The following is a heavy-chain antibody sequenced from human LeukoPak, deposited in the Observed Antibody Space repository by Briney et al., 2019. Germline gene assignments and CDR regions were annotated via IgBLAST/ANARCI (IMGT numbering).Heavy chain of an antibody. CDR3: ARGSDILALGY. Sequence: GGSLRLSCAASGFTVSSNYMSWVRQAPGKGLVWVSRINSDGSSTSYADSVKGRFTISRDNARNTLYLQMNSLRAEDTAVYYCARGSDILALGYWGQGTLVTVSS. CDR2: INSDGSST. D-gene: IGHD3-9*01. J-gene: IGHJ4*02. V-gene: IGHV3-74*01. CDR1: GFTVSSNY.